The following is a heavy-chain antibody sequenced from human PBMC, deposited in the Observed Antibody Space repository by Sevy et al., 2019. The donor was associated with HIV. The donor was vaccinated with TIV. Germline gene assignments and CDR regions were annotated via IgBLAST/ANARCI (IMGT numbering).Heavy chain of an antibody. CDR1: AFTFSSYS. CDR2: ISSSTSTI. Sequence: GGSLRLSCAASAFTFSSYSMNWVRQAPGKGLEWVSYISSSTSTIYYADSVKGRFTISRDNAKNSLYLQMNSLRAEDTAVYYCARLSGYGSSWSYFDYWGQGTLVTVSS. V-gene: IGHV3-48*01. CDR3: ARLSGYGSSWSYFDY. J-gene: IGHJ4*02. D-gene: IGHD6-13*01.